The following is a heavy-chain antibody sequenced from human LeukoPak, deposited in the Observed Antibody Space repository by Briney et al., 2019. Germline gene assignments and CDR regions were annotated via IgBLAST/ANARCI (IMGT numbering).Heavy chain of an antibody. Sequence: PGGSLRLSCAASGFTFSSYGMHWVRQAPGKGLEWVAVISYDGSNKYYADSVKGRFTISRDNSKNTLYLQMNSLRAEDTAVYYCASPSYGDSTSIDYWGQGTLVTVSS. CDR1: GFTFSSYG. CDR2: ISYDGSNK. CDR3: ASPSYGDSTSIDY. J-gene: IGHJ4*02. D-gene: IGHD4-17*01. V-gene: IGHV3-30*19.